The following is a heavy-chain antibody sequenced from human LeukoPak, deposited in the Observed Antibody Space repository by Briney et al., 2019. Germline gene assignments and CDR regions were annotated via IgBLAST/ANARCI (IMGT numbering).Heavy chain of an antibody. CDR1: GGSFSGYY. J-gene: IGHJ6*03. Sequence: SETLSLTCAVYGGSFSGYYWSWIRQPPGKGLEWIGEINHSGSTNYNPSLKSRVTISVDTTNNQFSLRLSSVTAADTAIYYCARVGDDYNYFPYYYMDFWGKGTTVIVSS. CDR3: ARVGDDYNYFPYYYMDF. CDR2: INHSGST. V-gene: IGHV4-34*01. D-gene: IGHD5-24*01.